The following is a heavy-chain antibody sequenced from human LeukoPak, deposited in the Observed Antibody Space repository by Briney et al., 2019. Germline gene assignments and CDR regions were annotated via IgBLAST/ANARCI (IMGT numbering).Heavy chain of an antibody. CDR2: ISSSSSYI. J-gene: IGHJ5*01. V-gene: IGHV3-21*01. Sequence: PGGSLRLSCAASGFTFSSYSMNWVRQAPGKGLEWVSCISSSSSYIYYADSVKGRFTISRDNSKNTLYLQMKTLRSEDTAVYYCGYYNSGSYSTPDSWGQGTQVTVSS. CDR1: GFTFSSYS. CDR3: GYYNSGSYSTPDS. D-gene: IGHD3-10*01.